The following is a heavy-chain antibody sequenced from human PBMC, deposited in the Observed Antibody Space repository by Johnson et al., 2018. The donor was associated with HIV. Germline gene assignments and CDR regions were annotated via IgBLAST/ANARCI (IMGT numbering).Heavy chain of an antibody. J-gene: IGHJ3*02. CDR2: ISSNGGST. CDR3: AREPITGTTGNAFDI. Sequence: VKLVESGGGLVQPGGSLRLSCAASGFTFSSYAMHWVRQAPGKGLEYVSAISSNGGSTYYANSVKGRFTISRDNSKNTLYLQMNSLRAEDTAVYYCAREPITGTTGNAFDIWGQGTMVTVSS. D-gene: IGHD1-20*01. V-gene: IGHV3-64*01. CDR1: GFTFSSYA.